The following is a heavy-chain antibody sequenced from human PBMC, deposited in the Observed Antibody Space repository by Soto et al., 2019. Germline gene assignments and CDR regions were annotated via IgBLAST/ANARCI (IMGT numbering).Heavy chain of an antibody. CDR2: IIPIPGIT. V-gene: IGHV1-69*04. J-gene: IGHJ4*02. Sequence: SVKVSCKASGGTFSSYTISWVRQAPGQGLEWMGRIIPIPGITNYAQKFQGRVTITADKSTATAYMELSSLRSEDTAVYYCARDSNYDILTGYTYFDYWGQGTLVTVSS. D-gene: IGHD3-9*01. CDR3: ARDSNYDILTGYTYFDY. CDR1: GGTFSSYT.